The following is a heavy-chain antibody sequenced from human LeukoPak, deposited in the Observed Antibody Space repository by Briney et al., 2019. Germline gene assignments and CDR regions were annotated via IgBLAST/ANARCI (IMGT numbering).Heavy chain of an antibody. J-gene: IGHJ5*02. Sequence: SETLSLTCSVSGGPISSSDYYWGWIRQPPGKGLEWIGSSYYSGSAYYNPSLKSRVTISIDMSKNQFSLKLRSVTAADTAVYYCAREGVWIQLWNHNWFDPWGQGTLVTVSS. D-gene: IGHD5-18*01. CDR2: SYYSGSA. CDR3: AREGVWIQLWNHNWFDP. V-gene: IGHV4-39*07. CDR1: GGPISSSDYY.